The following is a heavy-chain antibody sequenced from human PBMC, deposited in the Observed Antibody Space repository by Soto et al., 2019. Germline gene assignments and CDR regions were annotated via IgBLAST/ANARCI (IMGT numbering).Heavy chain of an antibody. CDR1: GGTFSNYT. J-gene: IGHJ4*02. Sequence: QVQLVQSGAEVKKPGSSVKVSCKASGGTFSNYTISWVRQAPGQGLEWMGRIIPILRMADYAQKFQGRATITADKSTGTAYMELSSLRSEDTAVYYCASVSGGVHFDFWGQGTLVTVSS. V-gene: IGHV1-69*02. CDR2: IIPILRMA. CDR3: ASVSGGVHFDF. D-gene: IGHD3-16*01.